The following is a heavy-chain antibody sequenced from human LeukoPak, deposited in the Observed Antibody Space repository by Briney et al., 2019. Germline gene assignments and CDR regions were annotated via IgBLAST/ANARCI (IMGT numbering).Heavy chain of an antibody. V-gene: IGHV3-53*01. Sequence: GGSLRLSCAASGFTVSSNYMSWVRQAPGKGLEWVSVIYSGGSTYYADSVKGRFTISRDNSKNTLYLQMNSLRAEDTAVYYCARCWHLGRYGMDVWGQGTTVTVSS. J-gene: IGHJ6*02. CDR2: IYSGGST. D-gene: IGHD3-10*01. CDR1: GFTVSSNY. CDR3: ARCWHLGRYGMDV.